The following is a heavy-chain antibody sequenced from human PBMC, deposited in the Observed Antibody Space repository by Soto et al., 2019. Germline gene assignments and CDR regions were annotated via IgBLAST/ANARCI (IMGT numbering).Heavy chain of an antibody. D-gene: IGHD6-13*01. CDR1: GGSISSYF. Sequence: SETLSLTCTVSGGSISSYFYIWVRQPPGKGLEWIGSVYYTGTTDYNPSLKSPVTISVDTSKTQFSLNLRSVTAADAAVYYCARDLAAVPRAFGYWCRGTLVTVSS. CDR3: ARDLAAVPRAFGY. V-gene: IGHV4-59*01. J-gene: IGHJ4*02. CDR2: VYYTGTT.